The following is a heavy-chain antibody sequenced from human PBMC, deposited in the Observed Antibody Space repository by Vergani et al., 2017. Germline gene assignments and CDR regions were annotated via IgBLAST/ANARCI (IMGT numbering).Heavy chain of an antibody. D-gene: IGHD2-2*01. V-gene: IGHV4-31*03. Sequence: QVQLQESGPGLVKPSQTLSLTCTVSGGSISSGGYYWSWIRQHPGKGLEWIGYIYYSGCTYYNPSLKSRVTISVDTSKNQFSLKLSSVTAADTAVYYCARWYCSSTSCYDYWGQGTLVTVSS. J-gene: IGHJ4*02. CDR3: ARWYCSSTSCYDY. CDR1: GGSISSGGYY. CDR2: IYYSGCT.